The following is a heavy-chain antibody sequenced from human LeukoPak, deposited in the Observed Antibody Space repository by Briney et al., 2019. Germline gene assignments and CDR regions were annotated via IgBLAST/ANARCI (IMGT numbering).Heavy chain of an antibody. V-gene: IGHV4-34*01. Sequence: PSETLSLTCAVYGGSFSGYYWSWIRQPPGKGLEWIGEINHSGSTNYNPSLKSRVTLSVDTSKNQFSLKLSSVTAADTAVYYCARDLYSYGTIDIWGQGTMVTVSS. D-gene: IGHD5-18*01. CDR1: GGSFSGYY. CDR2: INHSGST. J-gene: IGHJ3*02. CDR3: ARDLYSYGTIDI.